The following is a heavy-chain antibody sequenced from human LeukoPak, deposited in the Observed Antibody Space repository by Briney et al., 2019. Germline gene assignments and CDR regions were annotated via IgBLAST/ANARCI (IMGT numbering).Heavy chain of an antibody. Sequence: PSETLSLTCTVSGGSISSYYWSWIRQPPGKGLEWIGYIYYSGSTYYNPSLKSRVTISVDTSKNQFSLKLSSVTAADTAVYYCARDGTFYGSGSYKSDNWFDPWGQGTLVTVSS. D-gene: IGHD3-10*01. J-gene: IGHJ5*02. CDR3: ARDGTFYGSGSYKSDNWFDP. V-gene: IGHV4-59*12. CDR1: GGSISSYY. CDR2: IYYSGST.